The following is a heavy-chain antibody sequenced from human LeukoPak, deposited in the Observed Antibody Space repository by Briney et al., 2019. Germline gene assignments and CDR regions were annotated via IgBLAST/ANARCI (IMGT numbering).Heavy chain of an antibody. CDR2: IYNSESG. V-gene: IGHV4-31*03. CDR3: ARDDYCSGGSCLKHFQH. J-gene: IGHJ1*01. Sequence: PSETLSLTCTVSGGSISSGGHYWSWIRQHPGKGLEWIGNIYNSESGYYNPSLKSRITISVDTSKNQFSLKLSSVTAADTAVYYCARDDYCSGGSCLKHFQHWGQGTLVTVSS. CDR1: GGSISSGGHY. D-gene: IGHD2-15*01.